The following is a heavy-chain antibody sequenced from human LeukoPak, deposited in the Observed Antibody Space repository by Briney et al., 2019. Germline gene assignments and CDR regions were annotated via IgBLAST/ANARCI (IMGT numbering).Heavy chain of an antibody. D-gene: IGHD3-10*01. CDR3: ARVSSVLLWFGELGD. CDR1: GYTFTGYY. J-gene: IGHJ4*02. V-gene: IGHV1-2*02. CDR2: INPNSGGT. Sequence: ASVKVSCKAPGYTFTGYYMHWVRQAPGQGLEWMGWINPNSGGTNYAQKFQGRVTMTRDTSISTAYMELSRLRSDDTAVYYCARVSSVLLWFGELGDWGQGTLVTVSS.